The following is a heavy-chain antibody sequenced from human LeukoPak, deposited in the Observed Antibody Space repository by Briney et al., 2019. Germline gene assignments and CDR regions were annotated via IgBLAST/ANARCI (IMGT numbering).Heavy chain of an antibody. CDR2: IYYSGSSGST. Sequence: PSETLSLTCPVSGGSISGYYWSWIRQPPGKGLEWIGYIYYSGSSGSTNYNPSLKSRVTISVDTSKNQVSLKLSSVTAADTAVYYCASRRFNYYGSGSYSYYFDYWGQGTLVTVSS. J-gene: IGHJ4*02. D-gene: IGHD3-10*01. CDR1: GGSISGYY. V-gene: IGHV4-59*12. CDR3: ASRRFNYYGSGSYSYYFDY.